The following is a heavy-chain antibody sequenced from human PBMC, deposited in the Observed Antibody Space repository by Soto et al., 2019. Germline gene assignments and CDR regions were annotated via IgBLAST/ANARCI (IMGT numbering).Heavy chain of an antibody. CDR1: GGTSSSYA. CDR2: IIPIFGTA. Sequence: SVKVSCKASGGTSSSYAISWVRQAPGQGLEWMGGIIPIFGTANYAQKFQGRVTITADESTSTAYMELSSLRSEDTAVYYCARGDAGTTTIDYWGQGTLVTVSS. D-gene: IGHD1-7*01. V-gene: IGHV1-69*13. J-gene: IGHJ4*02. CDR3: ARGDAGTTTIDY.